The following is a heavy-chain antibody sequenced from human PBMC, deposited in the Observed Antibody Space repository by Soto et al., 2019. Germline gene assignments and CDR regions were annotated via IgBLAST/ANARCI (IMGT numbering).Heavy chain of an antibody. Sequence: PGGSLRLSSAASGFTFSSYAMSWVRQAPGKGLEWVSAISGSGGSTYYADSVKGRFTISRDNSKNTLYLQMNSLRAEDTAVYYCCSPGVRGSAEKYYYYYGMDVWGQGTTVTVS. D-gene: IGHD3-10*01. V-gene: IGHV3-23*01. CDR1: GFTFSSYA. CDR2: ISGSGGST. CDR3: CSPGVRGSAEKYYYYYGMDV. J-gene: IGHJ6*02.